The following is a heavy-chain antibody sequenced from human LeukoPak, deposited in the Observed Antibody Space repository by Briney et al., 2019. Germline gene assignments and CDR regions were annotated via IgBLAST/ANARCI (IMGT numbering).Heavy chain of an antibody. Sequence: PGGSLRLSCAASGFTFSSYGMSWVRQAPGKGLEWVSAISGSGGSTYYADSVKGRFTISRDNSKNTLYLQMNSLRAEDTAVYYCAKDGRYSGYDYLNYWGQGTLVTVSS. J-gene: IGHJ4*02. CDR2: ISGSGGST. D-gene: IGHD5-12*01. V-gene: IGHV3-23*01. CDR3: AKDGRYSGYDYLNY. CDR1: GFTFSSYG.